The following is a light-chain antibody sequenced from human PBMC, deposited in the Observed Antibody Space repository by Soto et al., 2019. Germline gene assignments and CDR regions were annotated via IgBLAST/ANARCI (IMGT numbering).Light chain of an antibody. CDR1: QSVSSY. V-gene: IGKV3-11*01. CDR2: DAS. Sequence: EIVLTQSPATLSLSPGERATLSCRASQSVSSYLVWYQQKPGQAPRLLIYDASNRATGIPARFSGSGSGTDFTLTISSLEPEDFAVYYCQQYNNWPPTYTFGQGTKLEIK. CDR3: QQYNNWPPTYT. J-gene: IGKJ2*01.